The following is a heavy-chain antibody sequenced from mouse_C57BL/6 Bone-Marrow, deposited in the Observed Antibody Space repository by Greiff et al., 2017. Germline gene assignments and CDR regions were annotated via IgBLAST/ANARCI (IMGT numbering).Heavy chain of an antibody. CDR3: ARQGYSNYPYYYAMDY. CDR1: GFTFSDYY. V-gene: IGHV5-12*01. Sequence: EVMLVESGGGLVQPGGSLKLSCAASGFTFSDYYMYWVRQTPEKRLEWVAYISNGGGSTYYPDTVKGRFTISRDNAKNTLYLQMSRLKSEDTAMYYCARQGYSNYPYYYAMDYWGQGTSVTVSS. CDR2: ISNGGGST. D-gene: IGHD2-5*01. J-gene: IGHJ4*01.